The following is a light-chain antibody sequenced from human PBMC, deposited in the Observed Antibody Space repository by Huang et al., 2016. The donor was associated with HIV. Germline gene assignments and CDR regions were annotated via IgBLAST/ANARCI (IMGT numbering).Light chain of an antibody. V-gene: IGKV1-39*01. CDR3: QQSFTTPPIS. Sequence: DIQMTQYPSSLSASVGDRVSISCRAGQDINTFLHWYQQKPGKAPKLLIYGASTLQSGVPSRFRGSGSGTDFTLTITSLQPEDIATYYCQQSFTTPPISFGQGTRLDIK. J-gene: IGKJ5*01. CDR2: GAS. CDR1: QDINTF.